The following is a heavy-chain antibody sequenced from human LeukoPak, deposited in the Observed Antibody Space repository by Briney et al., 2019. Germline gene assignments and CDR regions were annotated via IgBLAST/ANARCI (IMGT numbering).Heavy chain of an antibody. CDR2: IYSGGST. J-gene: IGHJ5*02. CDR1: GFTVSSNY. CDR3: ARTLPHYYDSSGYHWNWFDP. Sequence: GGSLRLSCAASGFTVSSNYMSWVRQAPGKGLEWVSVIYSGGSTYYADSVKGRFTISRDNSKNTLYLQMNSLRAEDTAVYYCARTLPHYYDSSGYHWNWFDPWGQGTLVTVSS. V-gene: IGHV3-66*01. D-gene: IGHD3-22*01.